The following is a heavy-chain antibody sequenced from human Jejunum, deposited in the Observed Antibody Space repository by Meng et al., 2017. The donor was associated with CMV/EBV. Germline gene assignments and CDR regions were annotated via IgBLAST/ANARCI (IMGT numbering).Heavy chain of an antibody. V-gene: IGHV3-74*01. D-gene: IGHD3-16*01. CDR3: VASGRGIDWYLDL. J-gene: IGHJ2*01. CDR2: ISNDGFTT. Sequence: AASGLSFSSNWVHWVRQAPGKGLVWVARISNDGFTTSYADSVKGRFTISRDNARNTLYLQVNSLRAEDTAVYYCVASGRGIDWYLDLWGRGTLVTVSS. CDR1: GLSFSSNW.